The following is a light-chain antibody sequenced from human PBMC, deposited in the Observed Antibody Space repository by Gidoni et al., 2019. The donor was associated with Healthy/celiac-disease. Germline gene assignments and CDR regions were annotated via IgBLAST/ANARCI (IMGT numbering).Light chain of an antibody. Sequence: EIVLTQSPATLSLSPGERATLSCRASQSVSSSYLAWYQQKPGQAPRPLIYGASSRATGIPDRFSGSGSGTDFTLTISRLEPEDFAVYYCQQYGSSPRTFGGGTKVEIK. J-gene: IGKJ4*01. V-gene: IGKV3-20*01. CDR3: QQYGSSPRT. CDR2: GAS. CDR1: QSVSSSY.